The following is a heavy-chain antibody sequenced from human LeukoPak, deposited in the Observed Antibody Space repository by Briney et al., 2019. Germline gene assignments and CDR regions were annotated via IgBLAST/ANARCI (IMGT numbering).Heavy chain of an antibody. CDR1: GYTHSHSI. V-gene: IGHV1-18*01. D-gene: IGHD2-8*01. CDR2: ITTYNGNR. J-gene: IGHJ4*02. Sequence: ASVKVSCKASGYTHSHSIISWVRQAPGQGLEWVGWITTYNGNRKYAEKFQGRVTMTTDTSTRTYYMEMRRLRSDARARVFCARDRINGVCFPRDYWGQGTQITVST. CDR3: ARDRINGVCFPRDY.